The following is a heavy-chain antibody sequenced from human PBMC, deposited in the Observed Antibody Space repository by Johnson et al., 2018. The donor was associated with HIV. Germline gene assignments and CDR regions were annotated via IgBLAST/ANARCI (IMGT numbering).Heavy chain of an antibody. CDR2: LWYDGSNK. J-gene: IGHJ3*02. Sequence: QVQLVESGGGVVQPGRSLRLSCAASGFTFSSYGMHWVRQAPGKGLEWVAVLWYDGSNKYYADSVQGRFTISRDNAKNTLYLQMNSLRAEDTAVYYCARAGGDLLPDAFDIWGQGTMVTVSS. CDR3: ARAGGDLLPDAFDI. V-gene: IGHV3-33*01. D-gene: IGHD2-21*02. CDR1: GFTFSSYG.